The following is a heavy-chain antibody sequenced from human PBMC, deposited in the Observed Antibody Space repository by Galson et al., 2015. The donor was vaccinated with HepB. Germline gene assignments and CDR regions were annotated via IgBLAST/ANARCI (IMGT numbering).Heavy chain of an antibody. D-gene: IGHD3-10*01. CDR3: AKDGVVRGAIKD. CDR2: ISGSGGST. CDR1: GFTFSSYA. J-gene: IGHJ4*02. Sequence: SLRLSCAASGFTFSSYAMSWVRQAPGKGLEWVSAISGSGGSTYYADSVKGRFTISRDNSKNKLYLQMNSLRAEDTAVYYCAKDGVVRGAIKDWGQGTLVTVSS. V-gene: IGHV3-23*01.